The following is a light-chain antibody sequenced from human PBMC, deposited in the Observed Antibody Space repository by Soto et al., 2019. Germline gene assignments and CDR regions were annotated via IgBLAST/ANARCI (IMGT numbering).Light chain of an antibody. Sequence: QSALSQPASVSGSRGQSITISCTGTSGDVGGYNYVSWYQQYPGKAPKLMIYDVTNRPSGLSNRFSGSNSGNTASQTISGLQAEAEAYYYCTSYSSSNSFVFGTGTKVTVL. J-gene: IGLJ1*01. CDR2: DVT. V-gene: IGLV2-14*01. CDR1: SGDVGGYNY. CDR3: TSYSSSNSFV.